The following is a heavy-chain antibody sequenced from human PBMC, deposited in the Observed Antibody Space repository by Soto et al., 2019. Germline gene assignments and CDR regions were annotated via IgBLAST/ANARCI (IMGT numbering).Heavy chain of an antibody. CDR3: AKDAYSGSYYRSYYHYGMDV. CDR1: GFTFSSYG. Sequence: QVQLVESGGGVVQPGRSLRLSCAASGFTFSSYGMHWVRQAPGKGLEWVAVISYDGSNKYYADSVKGRFTISRDNSKNTLYLQMNSLRAEDTAVYYCAKDAYSGSYYRSYYHYGMDVWGQGTTVTVSS. D-gene: IGHD1-26*01. CDR2: ISYDGSNK. J-gene: IGHJ6*02. V-gene: IGHV3-30*18.